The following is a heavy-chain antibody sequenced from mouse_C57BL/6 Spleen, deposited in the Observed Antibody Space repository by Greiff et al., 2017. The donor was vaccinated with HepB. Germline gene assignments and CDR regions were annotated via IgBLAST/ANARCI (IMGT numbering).Heavy chain of an antibody. CDR1: GFTFSDYG. V-gene: IGHV5-17*01. CDR2: ISSGSSTI. J-gene: IGHJ2*01. CDR3: ARGTTVVARLDY. D-gene: IGHD1-1*01. Sequence: EVQLVESGGGLVKPGGSLKLSCAASGFTFSDYGMHWVRQAPEKGLEWVAYISSGSSTIYYADTVKGRFTISSDNAKNTLFLQMTSLRSEDTAMYYCARGTTVVARLDYWGQGTTLTVSS.